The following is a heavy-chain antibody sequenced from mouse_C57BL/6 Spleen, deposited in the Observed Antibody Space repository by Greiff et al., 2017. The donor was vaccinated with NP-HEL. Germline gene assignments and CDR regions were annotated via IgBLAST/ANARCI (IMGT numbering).Heavy chain of an antibody. D-gene: IGHD1-1*01. J-gene: IGHJ4*01. V-gene: IGHV8-8*01. Sequence: QVTLKESGPGILQPSPTLSLTCSFSGFSLSTFGMGVGWIRQPPGKGLEWLAHIWWDDDKYYNPALKSRLTISKDTSKNQVFLKIANVDTADTSTDYCARIEDYYGSNYAMDYWGQGTSVTVSS. CDR1: GFSLSTFGMG. CDR2: IWWDDDK. CDR3: ARIEDYYGSNYAMDY.